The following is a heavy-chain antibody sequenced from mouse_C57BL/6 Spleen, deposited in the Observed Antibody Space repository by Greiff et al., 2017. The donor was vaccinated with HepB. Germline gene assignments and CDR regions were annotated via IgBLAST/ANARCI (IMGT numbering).Heavy chain of an antibody. Sequence: EVQLQQSGPELVKPGASVKMSCKASGYTFTDYNMHWVKQSHGKSLEWIGYINPNNGGTSYNQKFKGKATLTVNKSSITAYLELRSLTSEDSAVYYCARSRGSDYYGSSYDYWGQGTTLTVSS. J-gene: IGHJ2*01. CDR2: INPNNGGT. V-gene: IGHV1-22*01. D-gene: IGHD1-1*01. CDR3: ARSRGSDYYGSSYDY. CDR1: GYTFTDYN.